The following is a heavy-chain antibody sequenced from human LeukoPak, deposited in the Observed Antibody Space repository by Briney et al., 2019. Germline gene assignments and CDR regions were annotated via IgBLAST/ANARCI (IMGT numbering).Heavy chain of an antibody. CDR2: IYYSGST. Sequence: SETLSLTCTVSGGSISSYYWSWIRQPPGKGLEWIGYIYYSGSTNYNPSLKSRVTISVDTSKNQFSLKLSSVTAADTAVYYCARGVHSSSWSNWFDPWGQGTLVTVSS. CDR3: ARGVHSSSWSNWFDP. V-gene: IGHV4-59*01. D-gene: IGHD6-13*01. CDR1: GGSISSYY. J-gene: IGHJ5*02.